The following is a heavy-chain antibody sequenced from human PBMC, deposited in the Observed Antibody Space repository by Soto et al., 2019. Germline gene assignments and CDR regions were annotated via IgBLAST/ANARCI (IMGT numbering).Heavy chain of an antibody. CDR3: ARVVLGWGTYSSSWYLSYYYMDV. J-gene: IGHJ6*03. V-gene: IGHV4-34*01. D-gene: IGHD6-13*01. Sequence: NPSETLSLTCAVYGGSFSGYYWSWIRQPPGKGLEWIGEINHSGSTNYNPSLKSRVTISVDTSKNQFSLKLSSATAADTAVYYCARVVLGWGTYSSSWYLSYYYMDVWGKGTTVTVSS. CDR1: GGSFSGYY. CDR2: INHSGST.